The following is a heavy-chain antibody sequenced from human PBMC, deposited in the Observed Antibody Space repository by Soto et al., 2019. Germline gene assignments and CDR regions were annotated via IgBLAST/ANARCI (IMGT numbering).Heavy chain of an antibody. CDR1: GGSVTMSSFS. V-gene: IGHV4-30-2*01. CDR3: ASLDYYGSWLDP. J-gene: IGHJ5*02. D-gene: IGHD1-26*01. CDR2: ISHSGAT. Sequence: LQLQESGSGLVQPSQTLSLTCALSGGSVTMSSFSWGWVRQPPGRGLQWIGYISHSGATSSDPTLKSRVTISRDRAKNQFSLKLTSVTAADTAVYYCASLDYYGSWLDPWGQGTLVTVSS.